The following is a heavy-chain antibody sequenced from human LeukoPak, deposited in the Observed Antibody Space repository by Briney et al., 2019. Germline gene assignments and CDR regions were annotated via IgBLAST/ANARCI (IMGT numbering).Heavy chain of an antibody. J-gene: IGHJ4*02. CDR1: GFTFSSYG. CDR3: AKSYYYDSSGYKRPPVDY. V-gene: IGHV3-30*18. Sequence: GGSLRLSCAASGFTFSSYGMHWVRQAPGKGLEWVAVISYDGSNKYYADSVKGRFTISRDNSKNTLYLQMNSLRAEDTAVYYCAKSYYYDSSGYKRPPVDYWGQGTLVTVSS. D-gene: IGHD3-22*01. CDR2: ISYDGSNK.